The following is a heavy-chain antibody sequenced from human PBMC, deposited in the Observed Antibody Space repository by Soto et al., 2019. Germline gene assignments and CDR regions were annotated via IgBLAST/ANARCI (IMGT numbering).Heavy chain of an antibody. J-gene: IGHJ4*02. V-gene: IGHV1-46*01. CDR3: ARVSWGYCSGGSCYIDY. D-gene: IGHD2-15*01. CDR1: GYTFTSYY. Sequence: ASVKVSCKASGYTFTSYYMHWVRQAPGQGLEWMGIINPSGGSTSYAQKFQGRVTMTRDTSTSTVYMELSSLRSEDTAVYYCARVSWGYCSGGSCYIDYWGQGTLVTSPQ. CDR2: INPSGGST.